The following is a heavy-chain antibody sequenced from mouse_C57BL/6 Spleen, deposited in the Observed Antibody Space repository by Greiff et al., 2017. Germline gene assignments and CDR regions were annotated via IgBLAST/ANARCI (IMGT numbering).Heavy chain of an antibody. D-gene: IGHD2-2*01. CDR2: IHPNSGST. J-gene: IGHJ2*01. V-gene: IGHV1-64*01. Sequence: QVQLQQPGAELVKPGASVKLSCKASGYTFTSYWMNWVKQRPGKGLEWIGMIHPNSGSTNYNEKFKSKATLTVDKSSSTAYMQLSSLTSEDSAVYYCARSTMVTTGFDYWGQGTTLTVSS. CDR1: GYTFTSYW. CDR3: ARSTMVTTGFDY.